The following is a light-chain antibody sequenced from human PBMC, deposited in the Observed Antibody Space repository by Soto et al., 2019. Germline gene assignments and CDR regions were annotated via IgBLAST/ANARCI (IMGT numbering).Light chain of an antibody. CDR1: SSDVGAYDY. Sequence: QSALTQPPSASGSPGQSVTISCTGTSSDVGAYDYVSSYQQHPGKAPKLLLYEVNKRPSGVPDRFSGSKSGNTASLTVSGLQAEDEADYYCSSYAGTNNWGVFGTGTKLTVL. V-gene: IGLV2-8*01. J-gene: IGLJ1*01. CDR3: SSYAGTNNWGV. CDR2: EVN.